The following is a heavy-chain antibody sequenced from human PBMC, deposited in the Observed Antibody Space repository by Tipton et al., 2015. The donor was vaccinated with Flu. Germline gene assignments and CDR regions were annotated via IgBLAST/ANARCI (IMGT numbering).Heavy chain of an antibody. V-gene: IGHV4-34*01. CDR3: ARALRRSCYSFDY. CDR2: INHSGST. J-gene: IGHJ4*02. CDR1: GGSFSGYY. D-gene: IGHD2-15*01. Sequence: TLSLTCAVYGGSFSGYYWSWIRQPPGKGLEWIGEINHSGSTNYNPSLKSRVTISVDTSKNQFSLKLSSVTAADTAVYYCARALRRSCYSFDYWGQGTLVTVSS.